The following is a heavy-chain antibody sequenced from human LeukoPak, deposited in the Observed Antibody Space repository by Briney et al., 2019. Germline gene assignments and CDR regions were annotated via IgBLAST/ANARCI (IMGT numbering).Heavy chain of an antibody. CDR1: GFTFSSYW. CDR2: INEVGSDK. V-gene: IGHV3-7*01. D-gene: IGHD1-26*01. J-gene: IGHJ4*01. Sequence: GGSLRLSCAASGFTFSSYWMSWVRQAPGKGLEWVASINEVGSDKYYVDSVKGRFTISRDNAKNSLYLQMNSLRAEDTAVYYCARDSYRFDDFWGQGTLVTVSS. CDR3: ARDSYRFDDF.